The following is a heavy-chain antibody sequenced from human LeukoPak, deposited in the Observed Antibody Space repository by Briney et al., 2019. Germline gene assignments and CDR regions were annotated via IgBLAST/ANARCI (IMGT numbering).Heavy chain of an antibody. CDR3: ARDQHPYAFDI. Sequence: ASVKVSCKASGGTFSSYAISWVRQAPGQGLEWMGRIIPILGIANYAQKFQGRVTITADKSTSTAYMELSSLRSEDTAVYYCARDQHPYAFDIWGQGTMVTVSS. CDR1: GGTFSSYA. J-gene: IGHJ3*02. CDR2: IIPILGIA. V-gene: IGHV1-69*04.